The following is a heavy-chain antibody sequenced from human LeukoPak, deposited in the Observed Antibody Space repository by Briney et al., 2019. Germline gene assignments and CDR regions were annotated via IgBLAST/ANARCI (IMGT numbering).Heavy chain of an antibody. D-gene: IGHD1-26*01. CDR3: ARTIVLGPTTIRELDY. V-gene: IGHV4-34*01. CDR1: GGSFSGYY. CDR2: INHSGST. Sequence: SETLSLTCAVYGGSFSGYYWSWIRQPPGKGLEWIGEINHSGSTNYNPSLKSRVTISVDTSKNQFSLKLSSVTAADTAVYYCARTIVLGPTTIRELDYWGQGTLVTVSS. J-gene: IGHJ4*02.